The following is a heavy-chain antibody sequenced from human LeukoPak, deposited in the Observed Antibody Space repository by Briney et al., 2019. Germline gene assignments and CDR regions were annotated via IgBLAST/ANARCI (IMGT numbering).Heavy chain of an antibody. V-gene: IGHV1-46*03. CDR1: GYTFTGYY. J-gene: IGHJ1*01. CDR2: INPSGGST. D-gene: IGHD3-16*02. CDR3: ARGYTEEYFQH. Sequence: ASVKVSCKASGYTFTGYYMHWVRQAPGQGLEWMGIINPSGGSTSYAQKFQGRVTMTRDTSTSTVYMELSSLRSGDTAVYYCARGYTEEYFQHWGQGTLVTVSS.